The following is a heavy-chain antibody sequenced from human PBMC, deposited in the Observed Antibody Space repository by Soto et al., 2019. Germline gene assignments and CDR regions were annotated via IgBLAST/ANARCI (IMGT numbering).Heavy chain of an antibody. CDR1: GYTFTSYG. Sequence: ASVKVSCKASGYTFTSYGISWVRQAPGQGLEWMGWISAYNGNTNYAQKFQGWVTMTRDTSISTAYMELSRLRSDDTAVYYCARGAFDIWGQGTMVTVSS. J-gene: IGHJ3*02. CDR2: ISAYNGNT. CDR3: ARGAFDI. V-gene: IGHV1-18*04.